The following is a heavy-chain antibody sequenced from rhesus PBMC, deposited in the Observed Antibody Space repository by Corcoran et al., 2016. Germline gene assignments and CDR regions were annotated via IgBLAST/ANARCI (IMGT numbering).Heavy chain of an antibody. CDR1: GFTFSSYG. V-gene: IGHV3-54*01. Sequence: EVQLVESGGGLVQPGGSLRLSCAASGFTFSSYGMSWVRQAPGKGLEWVSYISNGGGSTYYADSVKGRFTISRDNSKTMLYLQMNNLKLEDTAVYYCARVYLVRFDYWGQGVLVTVSS. D-gene: IGHD6-31*01. J-gene: IGHJ4*01. CDR3: ARVYLVRFDY. CDR2: ISNGGGST.